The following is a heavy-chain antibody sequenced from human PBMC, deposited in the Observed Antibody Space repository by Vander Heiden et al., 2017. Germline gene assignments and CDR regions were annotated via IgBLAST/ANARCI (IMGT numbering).Heavy chain of an antibody. J-gene: IGHJ4*01. CDR1: GCTFSSYA. CDR3: AKDRKSSGYYSSDY. D-gene: IGHD3-22*01. CDR2: IVPSFGTT. Sequence: QVQLVQSGAEMKKPGSSVKVSCKASGCTFSSYAVNWVRQAPGQGLEWMGGIVPSFGTTNYAQQFQGRVTITADKSTSTAYMELSSLRSEDTAVYYCAKDRKSSGYYSSDYWGQGTLVTVSS. V-gene: IGHV1-69*06.